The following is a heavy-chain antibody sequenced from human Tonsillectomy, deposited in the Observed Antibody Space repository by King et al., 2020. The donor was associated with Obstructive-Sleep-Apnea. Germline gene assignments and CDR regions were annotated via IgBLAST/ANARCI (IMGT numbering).Heavy chain of an antibody. CDR2: ISSSSSTI. CDR1: GFTFSSYS. V-gene: IGHV3-48*04. D-gene: IGHD3-10*01. Sequence: VQLVESGGGLVQPGGSLRLSCAASGFTFSSYSMNWVRQAPGKGLEWVSYISSSSSTIYYADSVKGRFTISRENAKNSLYLKMNSLSAADTAVYYCASGDNYYGTVSPTGMDVWGQGTTVTVS. J-gene: IGHJ6*02. CDR3: ASGDNYYGTVSPTGMDV.